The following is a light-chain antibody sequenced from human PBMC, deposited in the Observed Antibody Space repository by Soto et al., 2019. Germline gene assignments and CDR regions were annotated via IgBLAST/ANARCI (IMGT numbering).Light chain of an antibody. CDR3: QQYESYPIT. V-gene: IGKV1-13*02. CDR2: DAS. CDR1: QGISQS. J-gene: IGKJ5*01. Sequence: AVQLTQSPSSLSASVGERVTITCRASQGISQSLAWYQQKPGESPNLLIFDASSLQGGVPSRFSGSASGTEFTLTINTLHPEDFATYFCQQYESYPITFGQGTRLEI.